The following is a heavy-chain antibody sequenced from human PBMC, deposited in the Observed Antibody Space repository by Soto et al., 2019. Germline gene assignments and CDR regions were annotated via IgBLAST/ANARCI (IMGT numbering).Heavy chain of an antibody. J-gene: IGHJ4*02. Sequence: QLQLQESGPGLVKPSETLSLTCTVSGGSISSSSYYWGWIRQPPGKGLEWIGSIYYSGSTYYNPSLKSRVTISVDTSKNQFSLKLSSVTAADTAVYYCARQHGYYYGSGSYYNVGQYYFDYWGQGTLVTVSS. CDR2: IYYSGST. D-gene: IGHD3-10*01. V-gene: IGHV4-39*01. CDR3: ARQHGYYYGSGSYYNVGQYYFDY. CDR1: GGSISSSSYY.